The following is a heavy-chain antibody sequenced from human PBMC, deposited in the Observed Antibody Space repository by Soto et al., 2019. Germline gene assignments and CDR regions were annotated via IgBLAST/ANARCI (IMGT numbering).Heavy chain of an antibody. V-gene: IGHV1-46*03. J-gene: IGHJ6*02. Sequence: ASVKVSCKASGYTFTSYYMHWVRQAPGQGLEWMGIINPSGGSTSYAQKFPGRVTMTRDTSTSTVYMELSSLRSEDTAVYYCARDRGYSYGGYYYYGMDVWGQGTTVTVSS. CDR3: ARDRGYSYGGYYYYGMDV. CDR1: GYTFTSYY. D-gene: IGHD5-18*01. CDR2: INPSGGST.